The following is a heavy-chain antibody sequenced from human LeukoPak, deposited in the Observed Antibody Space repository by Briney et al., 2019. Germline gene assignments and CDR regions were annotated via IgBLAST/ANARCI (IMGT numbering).Heavy chain of an antibody. D-gene: IGHD2-2*01. Sequence: GGSLRLSCAASGFTFSSYAMSWVRQAPGKGLEWVSAISGSGGSTYYADSVKGRFTISRDNSKNTLYLQMNSLRAEDTAVYYCAKADCSSTSCLNYYYYGMDVWGQGTTVTVSS. CDR2: ISGSGGST. J-gene: IGHJ6*02. CDR1: GFTFSSYA. V-gene: IGHV3-23*01. CDR3: AKADCSSTSCLNYYYYGMDV.